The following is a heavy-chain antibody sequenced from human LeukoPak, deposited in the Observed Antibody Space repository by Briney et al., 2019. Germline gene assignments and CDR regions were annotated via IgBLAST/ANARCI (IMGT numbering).Heavy chain of an antibody. J-gene: IGHJ4*02. Sequence: RASVKVSCKASGYTFTSYYIHWVRQAPGQGLEWMGIINPSGGSTTYAQKFQGRVAMTRDTSTSRVYMEVSSLRSEDTAVYYCAKNVRDTGTFDYWGQGTLVTVSS. CDR2: INPSGGST. D-gene: IGHD5-18*01. V-gene: IGHV1-46*01. CDR3: AKNVRDTGTFDY. CDR1: GYTFTSYY.